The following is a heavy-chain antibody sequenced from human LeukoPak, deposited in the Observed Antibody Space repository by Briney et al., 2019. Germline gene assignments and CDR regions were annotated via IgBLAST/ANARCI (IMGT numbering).Heavy chain of an antibody. D-gene: IGHD3-10*01. V-gene: IGHV1-8*01. CDR2: MNPNSGNT. J-gene: IGHJ4*02. Sequence: ASVTVSCKASGYTFTSYDINWVRQATGQGLEWMGWMNPNSGNTGYAQKFQGRVTMTRNTSISTAYMELSSLRSEDTAVYYCARSGSGSYYTPGFDYWGQGTLVTVSS. CDR3: ARSGSGSYYTPGFDY. CDR1: GYTFTSYD.